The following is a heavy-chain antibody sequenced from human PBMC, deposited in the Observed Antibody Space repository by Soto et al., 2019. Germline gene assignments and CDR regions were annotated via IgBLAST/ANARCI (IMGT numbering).Heavy chain of an antibody. V-gene: IGHV3-30*18. J-gene: IGHJ4*02. CDR3: AKDYMDTGVSTFGVPFGEPQS. D-gene: IGHD5-18*01. CDR1: GFTFNRCG. Sequence: QVNLVESGGGVVQPGKSLSLSCVASGFTFNRCGMHWVRQTPGKGLEWLAFISYTATTKYYTDSVKGRFTIARDNSKNTVYLHMTSLSTDDTALYYCAKDYMDTGVSTFGVPFGEPQSWGQGTLVTVSS. CDR2: ISYTATTK.